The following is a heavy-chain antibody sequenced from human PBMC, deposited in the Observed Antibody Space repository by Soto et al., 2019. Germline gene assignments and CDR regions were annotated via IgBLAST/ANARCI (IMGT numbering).Heavy chain of an antibody. D-gene: IGHD3-3*01. CDR3: ARDGSRYDFWSGPYYFDY. J-gene: IGHJ4*02. CDR2: IYYSGST. V-gene: IGHV4-59*01. Sequence: QVQLQESGPGLVKPSETLSLTCTVSGGSISTYYWSWIRQPPGKGLEWIGYIYYSGSTNYNPSLKSRVTLSVDTSKNQFSLKLSSVSAADTAVYYCARDGSRYDFWSGPYYFDYWGQGTLVTVSS. CDR1: GGSISTYY.